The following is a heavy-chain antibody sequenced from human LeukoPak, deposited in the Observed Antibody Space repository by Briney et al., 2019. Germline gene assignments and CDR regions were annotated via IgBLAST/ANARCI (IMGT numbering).Heavy chain of an antibody. J-gene: IGHJ4*02. CDR2: IYAGGAA. Sequence: PGGSLRLSCAASGFTVSTNYLSWVRQAPGKGLEWVSVIYAGGAAYYADYVKGRFPIYRDTSNNTLILQMHSLGVEDTAVYYCARSTSYHFDSWGQGTLVTVSS. D-gene: IGHD2-2*01. V-gene: IGHV3-53*01. CDR3: ARSTSYHFDS. CDR1: GFTVSTNY.